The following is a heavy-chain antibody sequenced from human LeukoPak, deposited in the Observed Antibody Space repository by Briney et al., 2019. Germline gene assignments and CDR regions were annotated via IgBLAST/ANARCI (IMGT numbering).Heavy chain of an antibody. CDR1: GYTFTSYY. D-gene: IGHD3-9*01. Sequence: ASVKVSCKASGYTFTSYYMHWVRQAPGQGLEWMGIINPSGGSTSYAQKFQGRVTMTRDTSISTAYMELSRLRSDDTAVYYCARSPSYYDILTGYYRGDFDYWGQGTLVTVSS. V-gene: IGHV1-46*01. CDR2: INPSGGST. CDR3: ARSPSYYDILTGYYRGDFDY. J-gene: IGHJ4*02.